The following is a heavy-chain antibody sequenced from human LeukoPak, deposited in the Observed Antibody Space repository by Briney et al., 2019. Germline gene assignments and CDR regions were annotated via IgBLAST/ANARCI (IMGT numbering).Heavy chain of an antibody. Sequence: GGSLRLSCAASGFTFDDYAMHWVRQAPGKGLEWVSGISWNSGSIGYADSVKGRFTISRDNAKNSLYLQMNSLRAEDTALYYCAKDQQWLVGSYFDYWGQGTLVTVSS. V-gene: IGHV3-9*01. CDR3: AKDQQWLVGSYFDY. J-gene: IGHJ4*02. CDR2: ISWNSGSI. CDR1: GFTFDDYA. D-gene: IGHD6-19*01.